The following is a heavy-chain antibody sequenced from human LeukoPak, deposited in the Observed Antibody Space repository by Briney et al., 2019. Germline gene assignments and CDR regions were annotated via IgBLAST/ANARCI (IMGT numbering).Heavy chain of an antibody. V-gene: IGHV1-2*02. CDR3: ARANFLYCSSSTCLFDY. D-gene: IGHD2-2*01. J-gene: IGHJ4*02. CDR2: FNPNDGDT. CDR1: GYTFTAYY. Sequence: ASVKVSCKASGYTFTAYYMHWLGQAPGQGFEWMGWFNPNDGDTNYAQKFQGRVTMTRDTSISTAHMEVSRLRSDDTAVYYCARANFLYCSSSTCLFDYWGQGTLVTVSS.